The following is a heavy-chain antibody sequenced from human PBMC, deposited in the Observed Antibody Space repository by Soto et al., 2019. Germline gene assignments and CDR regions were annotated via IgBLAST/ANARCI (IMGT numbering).Heavy chain of an antibody. V-gene: IGHV4-39*01. CDR1: LLTLTSNSND. CDR2: IYYSGST. Sequence: ESLSGTSTLSLLTLTSNSNDWGWNRQPPATGPAWIWSIYYSGSTYYRRCLKSRVTIPVDTSYNLFALKLSSVTAADTAVYYCARQRGYYYGMDVGAQGTMVTV. CDR3: ARQRGYYYGMDV. D-gene: IGHD3-10*01. J-gene: IGHJ6*02.